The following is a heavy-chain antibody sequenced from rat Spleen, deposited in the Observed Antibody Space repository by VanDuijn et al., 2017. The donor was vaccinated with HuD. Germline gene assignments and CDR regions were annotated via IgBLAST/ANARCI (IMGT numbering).Heavy chain of an antibody. CDR1: GFTFSNYG. D-gene: IGHD1-1*01. V-gene: IGHV5-29*01. CDR3: TREEYYSGGDA. Sequence: EVQLVESGGGLVQPGRSLKLSCAASGFTFSNYGMAWVCQAPTKGLAWVASITNTGGSTSYPDSVKGRFTISRYNAKSTLYLQMNSLRSEDTATYYCTREEYYSGGDAWGQGASVTVSS. J-gene: IGHJ4*01. CDR2: ITNTGGST.